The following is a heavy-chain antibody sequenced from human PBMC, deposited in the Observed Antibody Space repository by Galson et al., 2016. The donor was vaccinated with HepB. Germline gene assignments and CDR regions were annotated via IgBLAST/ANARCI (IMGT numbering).Heavy chain of an antibody. CDR1: GYTFSGYY. CDR3: ARATVLTASD. J-gene: IGHJ4*02. D-gene: IGHD4-23*01. V-gene: IGHV1-2*02. CDR2: INHTSGGT. Sequence: SVKVSCKASGYTFSGYYMHWARQAPGQGLEWMGWINHTSGGTKYAQKFQGRVAMTRDTSISTAYMELRRLISDDTAVYYYARATVLTASDWGQGTLVTVSS.